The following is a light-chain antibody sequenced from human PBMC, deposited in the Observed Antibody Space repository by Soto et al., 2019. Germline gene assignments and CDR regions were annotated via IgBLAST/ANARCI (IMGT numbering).Light chain of an antibody. CDR2: GNT. J-gene: IGLJ2*01. Sequence: QSVLTQPPSVSGAPGQRVTISCTGSSSNIGAGYDVHWYQQLPGTAPRLLIYGNTNRPSGVPDRFSGSKSATSASLAITGLQAEDEADYYCQSYDNSLSGPVVLGGGTKVTVL. CDR1: SSNIGAGYD. V-gene: IGLV1-40*01. CDR3: QSYDNSLSGPVV.